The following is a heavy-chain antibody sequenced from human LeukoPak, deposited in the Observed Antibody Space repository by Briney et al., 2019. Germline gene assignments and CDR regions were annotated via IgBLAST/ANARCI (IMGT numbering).Heavy chain of an antibody. J-gene: IGHJ4*02. CDR2: ISNTSSYI. CDR1: GFTFSSYS. Sequence: PAESLRLSCAASGFTFSSYSLNWVRQAPGQGLEWVSSISNTSSYIYYADYMKGPFTISRDNAKNSLYLQMNSLRAEDTAVYYCASYGSGSQYPVSRFDYWGQGTLVTVSS. D-gene: IGHD3-10*01. CDR3: ASYGSGSQYPVSRFDY. V-gene: IGHV3-21*01.